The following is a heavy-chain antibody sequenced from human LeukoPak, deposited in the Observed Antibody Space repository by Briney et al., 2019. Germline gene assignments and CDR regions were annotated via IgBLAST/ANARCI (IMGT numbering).Heavy chain of an antibody. J-gene: IGHJ5*02. CDR3: ARERGVGATFDWFDP. CDR1: GYTFTSYG. CDR2: ISAYNGNT. D-gene: IGHD1-26*01. V-gene: IGHV1-18*01. Sequence: ASVKVSCKASGYTFTSYGISWVRQAPGQGLEWMGWISAYNGNTNYAQKLQGRVTMTTDTSTSTAYMELRSLRSDDTAVYYCARERGVGATFDWFDPWGQGTLVTVSS.